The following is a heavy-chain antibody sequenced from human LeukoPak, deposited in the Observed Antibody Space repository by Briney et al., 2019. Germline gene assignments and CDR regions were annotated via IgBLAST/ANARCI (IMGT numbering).Heavy chain of an antibody. CDR3: ARYQYYDFWGGPDY. CDR1: GYTFTSYD. J-gene: IGHJ4*02. CDR2: MNPNSGNT. D-gene: IGHD3-3*01. Sequence: GASVKVSCKASGYTFTSYDINWVRQATGQGLEWMGWMNPNSGNTGYAQKFQGRVTMTRNTSISTAYMELSSLRSEDTAVYYCARYQYYDFWGGPDYWGQGTLVTVSS. V-gene: IGHV1-8*01.